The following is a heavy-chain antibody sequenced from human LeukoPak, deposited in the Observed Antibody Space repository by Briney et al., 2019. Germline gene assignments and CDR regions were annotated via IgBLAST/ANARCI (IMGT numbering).Heavy chain of an antibody. CDR3: TTDHYSSSWYVFDY. CDR1: GFTFSNAW. V-gene: IGHV3-15*01. J-gene: IGHJ4*02. D-gene: IGHD6-13*01. Sequence: PGGSLRLSCAASGFTFSNAWMSWVRQAPGKGLEWVGRIKSKTDGGTTDYAAPVKGRFTISRDESKNTLYLQMNSLKTEDTAVYYCTTDHYSSSWYVFDYWGQGTLVTVSS. CDR2: IKSKTDGGTT.